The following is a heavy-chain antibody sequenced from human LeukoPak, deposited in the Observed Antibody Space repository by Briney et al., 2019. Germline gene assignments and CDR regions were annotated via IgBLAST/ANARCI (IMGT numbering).Heavy chain of an antibody. J-gene: IGHJ1*01. Sequence: ASVKVSCKASGYTFTSYAMHWVRQAPGQRLEWMGWINAGNGNTKYSQKFQGRVTITRDTSASTAYMELSSLRSEDTAVYYCAREVTMVRGVKEGDFQHWGQGTLVTVSS. CDR3: AREVTMVRGVKEGDFQH. CDR1: GYTFTSYA. CDR2: INAGNGNT. V-gene: IGHV1-3*01. D-gene: IGHD3-10*01.